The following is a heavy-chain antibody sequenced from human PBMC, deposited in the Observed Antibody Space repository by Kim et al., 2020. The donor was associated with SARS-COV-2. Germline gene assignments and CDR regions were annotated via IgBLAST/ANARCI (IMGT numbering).Heavy chain of an antibody. CDR3: ASALGH. D-gene: IGHD3-16*02. CDR2: YTSGLT. V-gene: IGHV4-4*07. Sequence: YTSGLTDYNPSLLSRVTMSVDMSKNQFSLKLSSVTAADTAVYYCASALGHWGQGTLVTVSS. J-gene: IGHJ4*02.